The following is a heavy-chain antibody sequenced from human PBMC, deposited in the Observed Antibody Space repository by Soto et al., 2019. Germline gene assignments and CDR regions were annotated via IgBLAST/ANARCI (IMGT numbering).Heavy chain of an antibody. CDR2: IYSGGST. D-gene: IGHD1-1*01. J-gene: IGHJ6*02. Sequence: EVQLVETGGGLIQPGGSLRLYCAASGFTVSSNYMSWVRQAPGKGLEWVSVIYSGGSTYYADSVKGRFTISRDNSKNTLYIQMNSLRAEETAVYYCARDKGTTGYYYGMDVWGQGTTVTVSS. CDR1: GFTVSSNY. V-gene: IGHV3-53*02. CDR3: ARDKGTTGYYYGMDV.